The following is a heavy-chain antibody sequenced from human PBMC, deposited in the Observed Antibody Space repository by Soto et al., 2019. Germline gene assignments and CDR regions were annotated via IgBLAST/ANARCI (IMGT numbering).Heavy chain of an antibody. V-gene: IGHV6-1*01. Sequence: SQTLSLTCAISGDSVSSNSATWNWIRQSPSRGLEWLGRTYYRSKWYNDYAISVKSRITINPDTSKNQFSLQLNSVIPEDTAVYYCGRAHPGTDRYILEPFDPWGQGTLVTV. CDR1: GDSVSSNSAT. CDR3: GRAHPGTDRYILEPFDP. D-gene: IGHD1-1*01. CDR2: TYYRSKWYN. J-gene: IGHJ5*02.